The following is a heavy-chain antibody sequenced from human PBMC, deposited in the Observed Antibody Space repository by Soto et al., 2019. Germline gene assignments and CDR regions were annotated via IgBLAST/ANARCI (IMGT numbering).Heavy chain of an antibody. CDR3: AKGLDYDFWSGGGDYFDY. CDR2: ISGSGGST. J-gene: IGHJ4*02. CDR1: GFTFSSYA. D-gene: IGHD3-3*01. Sequence: EVQLLESGGGLVQPGGSLRLSCAASGFTFSSYAMSWVRQAPGKGLEWVSAISGSGGSTYYADSVKGRFTISRDNSKKTLDLQMNSLRAEDKGVYYCAKGLDYDFWSGGGDYFDYWGQGTLVTVSS. V-gene: IGHV3-23*01.